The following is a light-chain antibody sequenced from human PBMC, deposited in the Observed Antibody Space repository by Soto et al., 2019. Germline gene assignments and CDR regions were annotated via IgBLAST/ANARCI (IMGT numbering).Light chain of an antibody. CDR2: DAS. CDR3: QQYNFWPPFT. J-gene: IGKJ4*01. Sequence: EIVMTQSPATLSVSPGERATLSCRASQSVNSNLAWYRQKPGQAPRLLISDASTRATGVPARFSGSGSGTEFTLTISSLQSEDSGIYYCQQYNFWPPFTFGVGTKVEIK. V-gene: IGKV3-15*01. CDR1: QSVNSN.